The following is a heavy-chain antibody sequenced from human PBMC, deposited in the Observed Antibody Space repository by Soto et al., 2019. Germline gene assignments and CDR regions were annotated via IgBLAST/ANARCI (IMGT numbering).Heavy chain of an antibody. D-gene: IGHD5-12*01. CDR1: GGSISSYY. Sequence: QVQLQESGPGLVKPSETLSLTCTVSGGSISSYYWSWIRQPPGKGLEWIGYIYYSGSTNYNPSLKSRVTISVDTSKNQFSLKLSSVTAADTAEYYCARGYSGYDPRGNWFDPWGQGTLVTVSS. V-gene: IGHV4-59*01. J-gene: IGHJ5*02. CDR3: ARGYSGYDPRGNWFDP. CDR2: IYYSGST.